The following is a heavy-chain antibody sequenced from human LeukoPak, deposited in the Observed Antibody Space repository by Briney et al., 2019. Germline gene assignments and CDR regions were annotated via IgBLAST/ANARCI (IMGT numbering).Heavy chain of an antibody. CDR1: GYSISSGYY. V-gene: IGHV4-38-2*02. CDR3: ARHPADY. Sequence: PSETLSLTCIVSGYSISSGYYWGWIRQPPGKGLEWIASIYHSGSTYYNPSLKSRATISVDTSKNQFSLKLSSVTAADTAVYYCARHPADYWGQGTLVTVSS. CDR2: IYHSGST. J-gene: IGHJ4*02.